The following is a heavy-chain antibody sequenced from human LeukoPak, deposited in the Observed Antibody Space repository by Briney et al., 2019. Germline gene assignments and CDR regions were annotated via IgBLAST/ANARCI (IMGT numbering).Heavy chain of an antibody. CDR2: IYYSGST. V-gene: IGHV4-39*07. Sequence: PSETLSLTCTVSGGSISSSSYYWGWIRQPPGTGLEWIGSIYYSGSTYYNPSLKSRVTISVDTSKNQFSLKLSSVTAADTAVYYCARTASITMVRGVTNWFDPWGQGTLVTVSS. CDR1: GGSISSSSYY. D-gene: IGHD3-10*01. CDR3: ARTASITMVRGVTNWFDP. J-gene: IGHJ5*02.